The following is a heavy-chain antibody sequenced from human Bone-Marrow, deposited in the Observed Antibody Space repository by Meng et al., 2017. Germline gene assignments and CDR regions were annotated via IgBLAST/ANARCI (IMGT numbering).Heavy chain of an antibody. V-gene: IGHV3-30*04. CDR2: ISVDASQK. J-gene: IGHJ4*02. CDR1: GFTFSTSA. Sequence: QVQWVESGGVLANPGGSLRLSRADYGFTFSTSALHWVRQAPGKGLEWVAVISVDASQKFYADSVKGRLTISRDNSQNTLYLQIDSLRIEDTAVYYCARDGNIGFTDFDYWGQGTPVTVSS. CDR3: ARDGNIGFTDFDY. D-gene: IGHD2/OR15-2a*01.